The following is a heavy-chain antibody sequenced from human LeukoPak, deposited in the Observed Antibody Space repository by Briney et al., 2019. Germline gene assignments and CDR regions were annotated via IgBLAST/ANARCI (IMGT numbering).Heavy chain of an antibody. CDR2: INGSGDAT. J-gene: IGHJ4*02. CDR3: AKDGPNHYFDY. CDR1: GFLFSHYT. Sequence: GSLRLSCAVSGFLFSHYTMTWVRQGPGKGLEWVSSINGSGDATLYADSVMGRFTISRDNAKNTVYLQMNRLRAEDTAVYYCAKDGPNHYFDYWGQGALVTVSS. V-gene: IGHV3-23*01.